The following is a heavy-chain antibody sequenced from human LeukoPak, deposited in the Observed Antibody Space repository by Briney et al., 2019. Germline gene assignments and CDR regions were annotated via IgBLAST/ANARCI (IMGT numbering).Heavy chain of an antibody. J-gene: IGHJ6*03. D-gene: IGHD3-10*01. CDR3: ARGGGLYFGDLFSAGYMDV. CDR1: GGSISRPY. Sequence: SETLSLTCTVSGGSISRPYWSWIRQPPGEGLEWIGYVYSDGRTNFNPSLKSRVTTSIDTSKRQFSLRLTSVTAADAAVYYCARGGGLYFGDLFSAGYMDVWGKGTTVTVSS. V-gene: IGHV4-59*11. CDR2: VYSDGRT.